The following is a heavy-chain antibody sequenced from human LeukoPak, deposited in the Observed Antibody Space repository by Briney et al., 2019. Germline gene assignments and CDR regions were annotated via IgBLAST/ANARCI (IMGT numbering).Heavy chain of an antibody. CDR3: ARDQLEWLRLYGMDV. V-gene: IGHV1-2*02. D-gene: IGHD5-12*01. J-gene: IGHJ6*02. CDR2: INPNSGGT. CDR1: GYTFTGYY. Sequence: ASVKVSCTASGYTFTGYYMHWVRQAPGLGLEWMGWINPNSGGTNYAQKFQGRVTMTRDTSISTAYMELSRLRSDDTAVYYCARDQLEWLRLYGMDVWGQGTTVTVSS.